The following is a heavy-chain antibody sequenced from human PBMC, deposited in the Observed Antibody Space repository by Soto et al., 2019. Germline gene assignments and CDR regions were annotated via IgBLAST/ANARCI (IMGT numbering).Heavy chain of an antibody. V-gene: IGHV3-72*01. Sequence: GGSLRLSCAASGFTFSDHYMDWVRQAPGKGLEWVGRTRNKANSYTTEYAASVKGRFTISRDDSKNSLYLQMNSLKTEDTAVYYCAIGDYDYYYGMDVWGQGTTVTVSS. CDR2: TRNKANSYTT. D-gene: IGHD2-21*02. J-gene: IGHJ6*02. CDR1: GFTFSDHY. CDR3: AIGDYDYYYGMDV.